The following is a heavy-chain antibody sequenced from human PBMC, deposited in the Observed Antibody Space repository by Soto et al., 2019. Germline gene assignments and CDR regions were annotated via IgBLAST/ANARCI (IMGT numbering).Heavy chain of an antibody. CDR2: ITTDGSTT. Sequence: EVQLVESGGGLVQPGGSLRLSCAASGFTFSSYIMHWVRQTPGKGLVWVSRITTDGSTTTYADSVRGRFTISRDNAKNTLYLQMNSLSAVDTAVYYWARDREWVRFGSWGQGTLVTVSS. CDR1: GFTFSSYI. V-gene: IGHV3-74*01. CDR3: ARDREWVRFGS. D-gene: IGHD3-3*01. J-gene: IGHJ4*02.